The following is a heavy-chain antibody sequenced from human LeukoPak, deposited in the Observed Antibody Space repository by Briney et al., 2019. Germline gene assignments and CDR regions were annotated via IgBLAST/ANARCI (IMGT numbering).Heavy chain of an antibody. CDR1: GYSFTSYW. V-gene: IGHV5-10-1*01. J-gene: IGHJ4*02. CDR2: IDPSDSYT. D-gene: IGHD3-9*01. Sequence: PGESPRISCKGSGYSFTSYWISWVRQMPGKGLEWMGRIDPSDSYTNYSPSFQGHVTISADKSISTAYLQWSSLKASDTAMYYCARLGGGLRYFDWLPNPLDYWGQGTLVTVSS. CDR3: ARLGGGLRYFDWLPNPLDY.